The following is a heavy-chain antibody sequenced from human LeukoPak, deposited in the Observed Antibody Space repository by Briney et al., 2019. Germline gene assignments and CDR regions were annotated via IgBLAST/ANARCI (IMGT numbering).Heavy chain of an antibody. V-gene: IGHV3-74*01. CDR1: RFIFTNYW. D-gene: IGHD2/OR15-2a*01. CDR2: VNNDGSAT. CDR3: TSFFEAN. Sequence: GGSLRLSCAASRFIFTNYWIHWVRQAPGKGLVWASHVNNDGSATSYADSVKGRFTISRDSAKNTVYLHMNSLRVEDTAVYYCTSFFEANWGQGTLVTVSS. J-gene: IGHJ4*02.